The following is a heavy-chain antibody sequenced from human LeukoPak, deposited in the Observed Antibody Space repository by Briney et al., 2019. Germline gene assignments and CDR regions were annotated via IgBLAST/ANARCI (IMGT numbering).Heavy chain of an antibody. CDR2: IKQDGSEK. V-gene: IGHV3-7*01. J-gene: IGHJ4*02. Sequence: GGSLRLSCAASGFTFDDYGMSWVRQAPGKGLEWVANIKQDGSEKYYVDSVKGRFTISRDNAKNSLYLQMNSLRAEDTAVYYCARGPRVGTRAVDYWGQGTLVTVSS. CDR3: ARGPRVGTRAVDY. CDR1: GFTFDDYG. D-gene: IGHD2-2*01.